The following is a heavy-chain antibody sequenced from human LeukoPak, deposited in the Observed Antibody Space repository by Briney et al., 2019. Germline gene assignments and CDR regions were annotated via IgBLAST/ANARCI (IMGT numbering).Heavy chain of an antibody. CDR2: IYPGDSDT. CDR3: ARQFRDSSGYYSYYFDY. Sequence: GESLKISCKGSGYSFTSYWVGWVRQMPGKGLEWMGIIYPGDSDTRYNPSFRGQVTISADKSISTAYLQWSSLKASDTAMYYCARQFRDSSGYYSYYFDYWGQGTLVTVSS. V-gene: IGHV5-51*01. CDR1: GYSFTSYW. D-gene: IGHD3-22*01. J-gene: IGHJ4*02.